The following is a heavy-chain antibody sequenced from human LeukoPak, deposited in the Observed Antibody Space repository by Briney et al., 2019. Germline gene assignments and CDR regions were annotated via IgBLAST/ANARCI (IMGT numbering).Heavy chain of an antibody. V-gene: IGHV3-30*18. CDR3: AKSAYDSSGYYY. CDR1: GFTLSSCG. CDR2: ISYDGSNK. D-gene: IGHD3-22*01. J-gene: IGHJ4*02. Sequence: GSLRLSCAASGFTLSSCGMHWVRQAPGKGLEWVAVISYDGSNKYYADSVKGRFTISRDNSKNTLYLQMNSLRAEDTAVYYCAKSAYDSSGYYYWGQGTLVTVSS.